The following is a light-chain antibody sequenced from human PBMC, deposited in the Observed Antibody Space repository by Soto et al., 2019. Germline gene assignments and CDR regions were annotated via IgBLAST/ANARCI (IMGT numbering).Light chain of an antibody. V-gene: IGKV3-20*01. CDR1: QSFTSRS. CDR2: GTS. Sequence: VWISYPRKLAVSRERVDIGGCRASQSFTSRSLAWYQQKPGLAPRLLISGTSNRAAGIPDRFTGSGYGTEVTGLLSRLHCGASLPNYCRQYPTVGTLARGTKVDIK. CDR3: RQYPTVGT. J-gene: IGKJ1*01.